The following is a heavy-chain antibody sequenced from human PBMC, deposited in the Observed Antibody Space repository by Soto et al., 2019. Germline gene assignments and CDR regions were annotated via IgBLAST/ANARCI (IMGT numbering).Heavy chain of an antibody. CDR3: AKDMGTIFGVVNYAFDI. V-gene: IGHV3-9*01. D-gene: IGHD3-3*01. CDR1: GLTLGDYV. Sequence: GGSLRLSCSASGLTLGDYVIHWVRQGPGKGLEWVSGISWNSGNIRYADSVKGRFTISRDNAKNSLYLQMNSLRVEDTALYYCAKDMGTIFGVVNYAFDIWGQGTMVTVSS. J-gene: IGHJ3*02. CDR2: ISWNSGNI.